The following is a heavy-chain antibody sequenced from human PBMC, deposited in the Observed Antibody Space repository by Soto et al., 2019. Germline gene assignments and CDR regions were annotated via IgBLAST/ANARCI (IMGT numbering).Heavy chain of an antibody. CDR2: MNPNSGNT. CDR1: GYTFTSYD. D-gene: IGHD2-21*01. V-gene: IGHV1-8*01. J-gene: IGHJ4*02. Sequence: ASVKVSCKASGYTFTSYDINWVRQATGQGLEWMGWMNPNSGNTGYAQKFQGQVTISADKSISTAYLQWSSLKASDTAMYYCASLASSDYFDYWGQGTLVTVSS. CDR3: ASLASSDYFDY.